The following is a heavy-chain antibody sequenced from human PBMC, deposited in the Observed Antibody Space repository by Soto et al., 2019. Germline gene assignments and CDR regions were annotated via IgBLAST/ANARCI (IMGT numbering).Heavy chain of an antibody. CDR1: GGSFSGYY. D-gene: IGHD4-4*01. CDR3: ARRRPLTYDYSNYRFDY. Sequence: SETLSLTCAVYGGSFSGYYWSWIRPPPGKGLEWIGEINHSGSTNYNPSLKSRVTISVDTSKNQFSLKLSSVTAAVTAVYYCARRRPLTYDYSNYRFDYWGQGTLVTVSS. V-gene: IGHV4-34*01. J-gene: IGHJ4*02. CDR2: INHSGST.